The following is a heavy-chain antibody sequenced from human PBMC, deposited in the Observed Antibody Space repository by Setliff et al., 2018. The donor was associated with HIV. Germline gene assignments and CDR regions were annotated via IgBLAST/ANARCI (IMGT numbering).Heavy chain of an antibody. V-gene: IGHV4-4*07. D-gene: IGHD3-3*01. Sequence: PSETLSLTCTVSGGSISSYYWSWIRQPAGKGLEWIGRIYTSGSTNYNPSLKSRVTMSVDTSKNQFSLKLSSVTAADTAVYYCARVDGYDFWSGYYTPHAFDIWGQGTMVTVSS. CDR2: IYTSGST. J-gene: IGHJ3*02. CDR1: GGSISSYY. CDR3: ARVDGYDFWSGYYTPHAFDI.